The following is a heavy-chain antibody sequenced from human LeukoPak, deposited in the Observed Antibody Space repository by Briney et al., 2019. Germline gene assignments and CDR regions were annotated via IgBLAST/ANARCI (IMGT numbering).Heavy chain of an antibody. CDR2: ISGSGGTT. CDR3: AKSDMTTYNWFDP. J-gene: IGHJ5*02. D-gene: IGHD4-11*01. CDR1: GFTFITYA. Sequence: GVSLSLSCAASGFTFITYAVSWVRQAPGEGLEWVSTISGSGGTTYYADSVKGRFTFSRDNSKNTLYLQMNSLRAEDTAVYYCAKSDMTTYNWFDPWGQGTLVTVSS. V-gene: IGHV3-23*01.